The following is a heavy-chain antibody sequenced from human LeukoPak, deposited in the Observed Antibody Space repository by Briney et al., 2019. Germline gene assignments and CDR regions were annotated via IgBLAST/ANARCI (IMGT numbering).Heavy chain of an antibody. CDR2: IYYSGST. CDR1: GGSISSGGYY. CDR3: ARVPTSTEGYCSGGSCYLFRYFDL. V-gene: IGHV4-31*03. Sequence: PSETLSLTCTVSGGSISSGGYYWGWIRQHQGKGLEWIGYIYYSGSTYYNPSLKSRVTISVDTSKNQFSLKLSSVTAADTAVYYCARVPTSTEGYCSGGSCYLFRYFDLWGRGTLVTVSS. D-gene: IGHD2-15*01. J-gene: IGHJ2*01.